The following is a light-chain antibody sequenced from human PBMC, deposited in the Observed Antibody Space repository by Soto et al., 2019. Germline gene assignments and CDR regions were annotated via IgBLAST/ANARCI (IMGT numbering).Light chain of an antibody. J-gene: IGKJ1*01. CDR1: QGISSY. CDR3: QQLNSYPRR. V-gene: IGKV1-9*01. CDR2: ATS. Sequence: IQLTQSPSSLSASVGDRVTITCRASQGISSYLAWYQQKPGKGPQLLIYATSTLQGGVPSRFSGSGSGTDFTLTISSLQPEDFATYYCQQLNSYPRRFGQGTKVDIK.